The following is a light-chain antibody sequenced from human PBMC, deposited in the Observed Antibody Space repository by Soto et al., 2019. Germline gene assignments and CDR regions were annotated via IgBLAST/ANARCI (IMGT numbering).Light chain of an antibody. J-gene: IGLJ3*02. V-gene: IGLV2-14*01. CDR3: SSYTSSSTLV. Sequence: QSALTQPASVSGSPGKSITISCTGTRSDVGGYNYVSWYQQHPGKAPKLMIYDVSNRPSGVSNRFSGSKSGNTASLTISGLQAEDEADYYCSSYTSSSTLVFGGGTQLTVL. CDR2: DVS. CDR1: RSDVGGYNY.